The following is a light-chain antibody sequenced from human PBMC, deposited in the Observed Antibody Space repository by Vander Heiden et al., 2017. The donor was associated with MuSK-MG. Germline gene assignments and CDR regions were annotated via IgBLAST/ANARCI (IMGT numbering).Light chain of an antibody. CDR1: QSSSTF. V-gene: IGKV1-39*01. J-gene: IGKJ3*01. CDR2: NAS. Sequence: SASVGDRVNIACRAGQSSSTFLNWYQQKPGQAPKFLIYNASSLQSGVPSRFSGSGSGTDFTLTISSRQPEDFATYYVQQSYTTAIFTCGRGNKVD. CDR3: QQSYTTAIFT.